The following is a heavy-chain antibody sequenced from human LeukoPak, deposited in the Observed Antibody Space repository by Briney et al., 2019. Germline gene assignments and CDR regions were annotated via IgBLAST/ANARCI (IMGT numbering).Heavy chain of an antibody. V-gene: IGHV1-2*02. CDR3: AISIQAAAIPAFDY. Sequence: GASVKVSCKDPGNTFAGHNIHWLRQAPGQGLELMGWINPDRGGTDYARQFQGRVTMTSDTSIRASYMELSSLVSEDSAVYLCAISIQAAAIPAFDYWGQGTLVTVSS. D-gene: IGHD6-25*01. J-gene: IGHJ4*02. CDR1: GNTFAGHN. CDR2: INPDRGGT.